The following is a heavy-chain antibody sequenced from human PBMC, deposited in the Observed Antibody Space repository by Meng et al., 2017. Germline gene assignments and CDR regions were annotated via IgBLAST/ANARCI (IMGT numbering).Heavy chain of an antibody. J-gene: IGHJ4*02. Sequence: GESLKISCAASGFTFSSYSMNWVRQAPGKGLEWVSSISSSSSYIYYADSVKGRFTISRDNAKNSLYLQMNSLRAEDTAVYYCARGGMVGYYDSSGYYAVDYWGQGTLVTVSS. CDR1: GFTFSSYS. CDR2: ISSSSSYI. V-gene: IGHV3-21*01. D-gene: IGHD3-22*01. CDR3: ARGGMVGYYDSSGYYAVDY.